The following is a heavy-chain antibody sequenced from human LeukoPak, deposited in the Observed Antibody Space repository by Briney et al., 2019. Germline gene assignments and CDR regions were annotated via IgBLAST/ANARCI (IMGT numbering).Heavy chain of an antibody. J-gene: IGHJ4*02. CDR3: VASYGGYVLDY. D-gene: IGHD5-12*01. Sequence: SETLSLTCSVSGGSIGSYHWNWIRQPSGKGLEWIGIVFNNGGTKHNPSLKSRVAISVDTSKHQFALKLSSVTAADTAVYYCVASYGGYVLDYWGQGALVIVSS. V-gene: IGHV4-59*01. CDR1: GGSIGSYH. CDR2: VFNNGGT.